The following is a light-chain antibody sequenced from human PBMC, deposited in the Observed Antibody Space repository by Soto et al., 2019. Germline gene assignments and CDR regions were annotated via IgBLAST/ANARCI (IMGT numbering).Light chain of an antibody. V-gene: IGKV3-20*01. J-gene: IGKJ1*01. CDR3: QKYATRPWT. Sequence: EIVLTQSPGTLSLSPGERATLSCRARQSVSGSYLAWYQQKPGQSPRLLIHGASSRATGIPDRFSGSGSGTDFTLTISRLEPEDFAVYYCQKYATRPWTFGQGTKVESK. CDR2: GAS. CDR1: QSVSGSY.